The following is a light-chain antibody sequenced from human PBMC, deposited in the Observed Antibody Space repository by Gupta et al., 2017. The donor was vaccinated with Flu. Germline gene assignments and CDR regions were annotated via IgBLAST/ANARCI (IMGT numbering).Light chain of an antibody. CDR2: DAF. J-gene: IGKJ1*01. V-gene: IGKV3-11*01. CDR3: QERSNCPWP. CDR1: QSIGNY. Sequence: EVFLTQYPATLSLSPGERSTLSCRASQSIGNYLAWYQQKPGQAPRLLIFDAFNRATGIPDRFSGSGSGTEFTLTINRLEPEDFAVYYCQERSNCPWPFGQGTKVEIK.